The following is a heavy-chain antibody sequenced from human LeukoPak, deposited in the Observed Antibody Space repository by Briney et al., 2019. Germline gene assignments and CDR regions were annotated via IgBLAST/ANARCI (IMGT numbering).Heavy chain of an antibody. V-gene: IGHV4-59*01. CDR3: ARDRGQQLYAFDI. CDR1: GGSISSYY. D-gene: IGHD6-13*01. J-gene: IGHJ3*02. Sequence: SETLSLTCTVSGGSISSYYWSWIRQPPGKGLEWIGYIYYSGSTNYNPSLKSRVTISVDTSKNQFSLKLSSVTAADTAVYYCARDRGQQLYAFDIWGQGTMVTVSS. CDR2: IYYSGST.